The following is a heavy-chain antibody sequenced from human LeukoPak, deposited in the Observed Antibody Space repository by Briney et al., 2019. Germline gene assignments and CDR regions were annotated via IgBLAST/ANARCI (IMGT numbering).Heavy chain of an antibody. CDR2: MNPNSGNT. Sequence: ASVKVSCKASGYTFTSYDINWVRQATGQGLEWMGWMNPNSGNTGYAQKFQGRVTMTRNTSISTAYMELSSLRSKDTAVYYCAKTGYSYGYYYYYYMDVWGKGTTVTVSS. V-gene: IGHV1-8*01. J-gene: IGHJ6*03. D-gene: IGHD5-18*01. CDR1: GYTFTSYD. CDR3: AKTGYSYGYYYYYYMDV.